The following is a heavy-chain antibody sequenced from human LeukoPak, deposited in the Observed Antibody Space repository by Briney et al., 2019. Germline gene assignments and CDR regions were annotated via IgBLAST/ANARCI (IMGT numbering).Heavy chain of an antibody. D-gene: IGHD1-26*01. CDR3: AKDLGHLWGSYYWDYFDY. V-gene: IGHV3-23*01. J-gene: IGHJ4*02. CDR1: GFTFSSYA. Sequence: GGSLRLSCAASGFTFSSYAMSWVRQAPGKGLEWVSAISGSGGSTYYADSVKGRFTISRDNSKNTLYLQMNSLRAEDTAVYYCAKDLGHLWGSYYWDYFDYWGQGTLVTVSS. CDR2: ISGSGGST.